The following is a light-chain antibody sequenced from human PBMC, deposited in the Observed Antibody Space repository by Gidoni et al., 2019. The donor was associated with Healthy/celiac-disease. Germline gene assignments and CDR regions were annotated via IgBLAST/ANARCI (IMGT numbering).Light chain of an antibody. J-gene: IGLJ2*01. CDR1: SSYVGSYNL. Sequence: QSALTQPASESGSPGQSIPIPCTGTSSYVGSYNLVSWYQQHPGKAPKLMIYEGSKRPSGVSNRFSGSKSGNTASLTISGLQAEDEADYYCCSYAGSSTFYVVFGGGTKLTVL. CDR2: EGS. V-gene: IGLV2-23*03. CDR3: CSYAGSSTFYVV.